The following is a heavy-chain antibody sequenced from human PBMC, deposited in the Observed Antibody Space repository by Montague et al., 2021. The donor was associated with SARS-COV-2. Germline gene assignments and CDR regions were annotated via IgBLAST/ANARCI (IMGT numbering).Heavy chain of an antibody. Sequence: ETLSLTCTVSGGSISSSSYYWGWIRQPPGKGLEWVSSVTSSGAYIYYTDSVEGRFTISRDNAKNSLYLQMNSLRAEDTAVYYCARDRVLQFFDLDDAFDLWGQGTMVTVSS. J-gene: IGHJ3*01. CDR2: VTSSGAYI. V-gene: IGHV3-21*06. D-gene: IGHD3-9*01. CDR3: ARDRVLQFFDLDDAFDL. CDR1: GGSISSSS.